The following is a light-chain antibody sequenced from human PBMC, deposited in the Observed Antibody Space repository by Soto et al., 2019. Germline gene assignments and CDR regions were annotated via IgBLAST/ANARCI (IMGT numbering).Light chain of an antibody. J-gene: IGKJ4*01. CDR3: QQYNIWPLT. V-gene: IGKV3-11*01. CDR2: DVS. Sequence: FVLKQSPAALSLSPGERATFSCRASQNISSYLIWYQQKPGQAPRLLMYDVSNRATGIPARFSGSGSGTDFTLTISSLEPEDLAVYYCQQYNIWPLTFGGGTKVDIK. CDR1: QNISSY.